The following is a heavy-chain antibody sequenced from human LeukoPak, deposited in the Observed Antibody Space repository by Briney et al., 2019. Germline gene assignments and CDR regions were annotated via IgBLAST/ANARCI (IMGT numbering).Heavy chain of an antibody. D-gene: IGHD3-10*01. V-gene: IGHV4-39*07. J-gene: IGHJ5*02. CDR1: GGSISSSSYY. Sequence: SETLSLTCTVSGGSISSSSYYWGWIRQPPGKGLEWIGSIYYSGSTYYNPSLKSRVTISEDTSKNQFSLKLSSVTAADTAVYYCARRPTGRYYYGSGSYSRNWFDPWGQGTLVTVSS. CDR3: ARRPTGRYYYGSGSYSRNWFDP. CDR2: IYYSGST.